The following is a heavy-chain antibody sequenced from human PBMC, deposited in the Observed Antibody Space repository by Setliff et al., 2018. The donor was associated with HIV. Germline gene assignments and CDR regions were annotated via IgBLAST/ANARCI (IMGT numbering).Heavy chain of an antibody. CDR3: ARPPNDYGDYADAFDI. Sequence: VKVSCKASGYTFTDYEITWVRQAPGQGLEWMGWISAYNDNANYVQELQGRVTMTTDTSTSTAYMELSSLRSEDTAVYYCARPPNDYGDYADAFDIWGQGTMVTVSS. J-gene: IGHJ3*02. CDR1: GYTFTDYE. V-gene: IGHV1-18*01. CDR2: ISAYNDNA. D-gene: IGHD4-17*01.